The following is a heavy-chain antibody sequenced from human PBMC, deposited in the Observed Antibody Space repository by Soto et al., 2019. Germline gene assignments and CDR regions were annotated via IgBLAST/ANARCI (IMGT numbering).Heavy chain of an antibody. CDR1: GFTFSSYA. D-gene: IGHD2-15*01. Sequence: QVQLVESGGGVVQPGRSLRLSCAASGFTFSSYAMHWVRQAPGKGPEWVAVISYDGSNKYYADSVKGRFTISRDNSKNTLYLQMNSLRAEDTAVYYCAREGFYFDYWGQGTLVTVSS. CDR2: ISYDGSNK. V-gene: IGHV3-30-3*01. CDR3: AREGFYFDY. J-gene: IGHJ4*02.